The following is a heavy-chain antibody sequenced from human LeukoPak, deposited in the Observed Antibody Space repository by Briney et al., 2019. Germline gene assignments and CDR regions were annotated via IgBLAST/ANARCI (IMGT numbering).Heavy chain of an antibody. V-gene: IGHV1-2*02. CDR3: ARGVTIFGGNWFDP. CDR2: INPNSGGT. D-gene: IGHD3-3*01. CDR1: GYTFTGYY. J-gene: IGHJ5*02. Sequence: GASVKVSCKASGYTFTGYYMHWVRQAPGQGLEWMGWINPNSGGTNYAQKFQGRVTMTRDTSISTAYMELSRLRSDDTAVYYCARGVTIFGGNWFDPWGQGTLVTVSS.